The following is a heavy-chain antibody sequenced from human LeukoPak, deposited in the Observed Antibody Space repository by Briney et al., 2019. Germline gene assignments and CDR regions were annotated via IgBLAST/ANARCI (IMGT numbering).Heavy chain of an antibody. CDR2: IKSKTEGGTA. V-gene: IGHV3-15*01. CDR3: TTVGGYDYFDY. J-gene: IGHJ4*02. D-gene: IGHD5-12*01. CDR1: GLTLNNAW. Sequence: GGSLRLSCAASGLTLNNAWMNWVRQAPGKGLEWVGRIKSKTEGGTALYAAPVKGRFTISRDESKNTLFPQLNSLKTEDTAVYYCTTVGGYDYFDYWGQGTLVTVSS.